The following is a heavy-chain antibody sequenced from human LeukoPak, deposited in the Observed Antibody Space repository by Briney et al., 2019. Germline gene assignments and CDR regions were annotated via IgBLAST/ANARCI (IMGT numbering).Heavy chain of an antibody. J-gene: IGHJ5*02. D-gene: IGHD3-10*01. CDR1: GGSISSSNW. Sequence: SETLSLTCAVSGGSISSSNWWTWVRQPPGKGLEWIGEIYHSGSTNYNPSLMSRVAISVDNSKNQFSLRLSSVTAADTAVYYCARNAFYGSGSARFDPWGQGTLVTVSS. V-gene: IGHV4-4*02. CDR3: ARNAFYGSGSARFDP. CDR2: IYHSGST.